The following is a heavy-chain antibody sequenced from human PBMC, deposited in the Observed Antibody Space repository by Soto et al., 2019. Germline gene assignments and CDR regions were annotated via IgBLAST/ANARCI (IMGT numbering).Heavy chain of an antibody. CDR3: AKQRAGFGAGSENYYFDY. CDR1: GFTFSSNA. Sequence: EVQMLESGGGLVQPGGSLTISCIGSGFTFSSNAMSWVRQAPGKGLEWVSAISGSGGTTYYADSVKGRFAVSRDNSNNTVYLQRNSLRAEDTAVYYCAKQRAGFGAGSENYYFDYWGQGALVTVSS. D-gene: IGHD3-10*01. CDR2: ISGSGGTT. V-gene: IGHV3-23*01. J-gene: IGHJ4*02.